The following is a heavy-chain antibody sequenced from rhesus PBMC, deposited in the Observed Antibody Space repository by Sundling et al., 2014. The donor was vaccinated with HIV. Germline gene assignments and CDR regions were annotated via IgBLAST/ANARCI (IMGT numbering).Heavy chain of an antibody. V-gene: IGHV1-111*02. CDR1: GYTFTDDY. CDR2: VDPEHGEV. CDR3: ARKVLYCGGGVCYNWYFDV. D-gene: IGHD2-39*02. Sequence: EVQLVQSGAEVKQPGATVKISCKASGYTFTDDYLNWLRQVPGKGLEWMGGVDPEHGEVDYAQKFQDRVTISADISTDTAYMELNSLRSEDTAVYYCARKVLYCGGGVCYNWYFDVWGPGTPITISS. J-gene: IGHJ2*01.